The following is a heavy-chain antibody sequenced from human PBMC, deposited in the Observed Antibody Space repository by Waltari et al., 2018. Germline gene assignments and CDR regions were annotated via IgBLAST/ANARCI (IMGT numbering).Heavy chain of an antibody. CDR2: IIPFLGIA. V-gene: IGHV1-69*12. J-gene: IGHJ4*02. D-gene: IGHD4-4*01. Sequence: QVQLVQSGAEVKKPGSSVKVSCKASGGTFNSYAISWVRQVPGQGLEWMGGIIPFLGIADYAQKFQGRVTITAEEATTTAYMDLSSLRSDDTAVYYCARRSNSDYILDYWGQGTLVTVFS. CDR1: GGTFNSYA. CDR3: ARRSNSDYILDY.